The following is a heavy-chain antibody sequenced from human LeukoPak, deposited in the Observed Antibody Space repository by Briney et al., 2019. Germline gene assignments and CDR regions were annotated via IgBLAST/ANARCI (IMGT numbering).Heavy chain of an antibody. J-gene: IGHJ4*02. Sequence: GASVKVSCKASGYTFTSYGISWVRQAPGQGLEWMGWISAYNGNTNYAQKLQGRVTMTTDTSTSTAYMELRSLRSDDTAVYYCARRAMVRGARGSLEFDYWGQGTLVTVSS. CDR1: GYTFTSYG. CDR2: ISAYNGNT. D-gene: IGHD3-10*01. V-gene: IGHV1-18*01. CDR3: ARRAMVRGARGSLEFDY.